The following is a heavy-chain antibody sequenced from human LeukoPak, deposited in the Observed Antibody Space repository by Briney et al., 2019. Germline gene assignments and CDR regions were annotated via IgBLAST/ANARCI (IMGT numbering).Heavy chain of an antibody. D-gene: IGHD5-12*01. CDR2: INPNTGGT. J-gene: IGHJ4*02. Sequence: SVKVSCKASGYTFTDHYIHWVRQAPGQGVEWMGWINPNTGGTDYAQKFQDRIAISTYTAISTVYMELSRLRSGDTALYYCARDLATIDGIAWYYFENWGQGTLVTVS. CDR1: GYTFTDHY. V-gene: IGHV1-2*02. CDR3: ARDLATIDGIAWYYFEN.